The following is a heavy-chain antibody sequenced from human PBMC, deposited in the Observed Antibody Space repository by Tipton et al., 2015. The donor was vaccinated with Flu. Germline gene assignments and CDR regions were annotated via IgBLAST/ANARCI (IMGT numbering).Heavy chain of an antibody. CDR1: GASMSSYY. V-gene: IGHV4-59*08. D-gene: IGHD4-11*01. J-gene: IGHJ3*01. CDR3: AGLYNSNTYSKIGVFDV. CDR2: IYYSGSS. Sequence: TLSLTCTVSGASMSSYYWGWIRQTPGRGLEWIGSIYYSGSSSYNSSLKSRLTLLVDPSKKQFSLRLRSVTAADTAVYFCAGLYNSNTYSKIGVFDVWDQGTMVTVSS.